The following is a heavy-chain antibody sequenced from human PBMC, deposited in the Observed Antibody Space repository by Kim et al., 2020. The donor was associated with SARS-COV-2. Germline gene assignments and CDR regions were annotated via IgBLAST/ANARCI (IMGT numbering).Heavy chain of an antibody. D-gene: IGHD6-13*01. J-gene: IGHJ3*02. Sequence: GGSLRLSCAASGFTFDDYAMHWVRQAPGKGLEWVSGISWNSGSIGYADSVNGRFTISRDNAKNSLYLQMNSLRAEDTALYYCAKDMDGYSRSWYVSAFDIWGQGTMVTVSS. CDR1: GFTFDDYA. V-gene: IGHV3-9*01. CDR2: ISWNSGSI. CDR3: AKDMDGYSRSWYVSAFDI.